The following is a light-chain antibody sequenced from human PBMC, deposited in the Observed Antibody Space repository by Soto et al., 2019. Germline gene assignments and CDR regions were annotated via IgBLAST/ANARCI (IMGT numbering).Light chain of an antibody. CDR2: GAS. CDR3: QQYGSSPPRT. Sequence: EIVLTQSPGILSLSPGERATLSCRASQSVSNDFLAWSQQKPGQAPRLLIYGASTRATDVPDRFSGSGSGADFTLTISRLEPEDFAVYYCQQYGSSPPRTFGQGTKVE. CDR1: QSVSNDF. V-gene: IGKV3-20*01. J-gene: IGKJ1*01.